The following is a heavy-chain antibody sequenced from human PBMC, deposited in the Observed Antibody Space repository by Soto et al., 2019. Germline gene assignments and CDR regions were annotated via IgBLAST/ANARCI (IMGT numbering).Heavy chain of an antibody. Sequence: GASVKVSCKASGYTFTGCYMHWVRQAPGQGLEWMGWINPNSGGTNYAQKFQGWVTMTRDTSISTAYMELSRLRSDDTAVYYCARGRGLEDPWFDPWGQGTLVTVSS. CDR1: GYTFTGCY. CDR2: INPNSGGT. CDR3: ARGRGLEDPWFDP. J-gene: IGHJ5*02. V-gene: IGHV1-2*04.